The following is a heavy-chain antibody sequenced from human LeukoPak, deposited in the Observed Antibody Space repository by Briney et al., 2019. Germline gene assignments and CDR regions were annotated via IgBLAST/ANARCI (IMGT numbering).Heavy chain of an antibody. CDR3: AKESLYGDYPSNWFDP. Sequence: GGSLRLSCAASGFTFSSYAMSWVRQAPGKGLEWVSGISGGGGSTYYADSVKGRFTISRDNSKNTLYLQMNSLRAEDTAVYYCAKESLYGDYPSNWFDPWGQGTLVTVSS. CDR2: ISGGGGST. CDR1: GFTFSSYA. V-gene: IGHV3-23*01. D-gene: IGHD4-17*01. J-gene: IGHJ5*02.